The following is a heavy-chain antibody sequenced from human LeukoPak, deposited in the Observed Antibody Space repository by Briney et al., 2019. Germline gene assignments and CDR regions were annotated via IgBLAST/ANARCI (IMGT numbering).Heavy chain of an antibody. Sequence: ASVKVSCKASGYTFTSYAMHWVRQAPGQRLEWMGWINAGNGNTKYSQKFQGRATITSDTSASTAYMEPSGVRSDDTAVYYVSRPYGGNSYYYGMDVWGQGTTVTVYS. V-gene: IGHV1-3*01. CDR1: GYTFTSYA. CDR2: INAGNGNT. CDR3: SRPYGGNSYYYGMDV. J-gene: IGHJ6*02. D-gene: IGHD4-23*01.